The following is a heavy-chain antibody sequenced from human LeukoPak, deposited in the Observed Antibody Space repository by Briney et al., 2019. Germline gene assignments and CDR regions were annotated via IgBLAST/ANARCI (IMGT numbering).Heavy chain of an antibody. Sequence: PSETLSLTCTVSGGSISSSSYYWGWIRQPPGKGLEWIGSIYYSGSTYYNPSLKSRVTISVDTSKNQFSLKLSSVTAADTAVYYCARQLSSSWYPNYYYYMDVWGKGTTVTISS. D-gene: IGHD6-13*01. CDR1: GGSISSSSYY. J-gene: IGHJ6*03. CDR2: IYYSGST. CDR3: ARQLSSSWYPNYYYYMDV. V-gene: IGHV4-39*01.